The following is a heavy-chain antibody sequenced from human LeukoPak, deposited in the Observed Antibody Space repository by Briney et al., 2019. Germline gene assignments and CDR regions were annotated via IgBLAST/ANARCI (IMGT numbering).Heavy chain of an antibody. V-gene: IGHV3-74*01. J-gene: IGHJ5*02. CDR3: ARDLGQYYDTSDNWFDP. Sequence: GGSLRLSCAASGFTFSSYWMHWVRQAPGKGLVWVSRISSDGSSTNYADSAKGRFTISRDNAKNTLNLQMNSLRAEDTAVYYCARDLGQYYDTSDNWFDPWGQGTLVTVSS. CDR1: GFTFSSYW. D-gene: IGHD3-22*01. CDR2: ISSDGSST.